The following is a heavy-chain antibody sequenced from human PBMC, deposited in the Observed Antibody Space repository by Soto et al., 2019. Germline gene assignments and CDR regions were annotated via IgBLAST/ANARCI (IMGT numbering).Heavy chain of an antibody. J-gene: IGHJ3*02. CDR3: ARASFSDFWSGYYTPDAFDI. V-gene: IGHV4-31*03. Sequence: QVQLQESGPGLVKPSQTLSLTCTVSGGSISSGGYYWSWIRQHPGKGLEWIGYIYYSGSTYYNPALKSRVTISVDTSKNQFSLKLSSVTAADTAVYYCARASFSDFWSGYYTPDAFDIWGQGTMVTVSS. CDR2: IYYSGST. CDR1: GGSISSGGYY. D-gene: IGHD3-3*01.